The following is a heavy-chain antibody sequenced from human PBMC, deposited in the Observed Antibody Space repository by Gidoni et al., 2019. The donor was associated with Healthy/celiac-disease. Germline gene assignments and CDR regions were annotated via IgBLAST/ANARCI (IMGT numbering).Heavy chain of an antibody. CDR1: GYSISSGYY. J-gene: IGHJ4*02. V-gene: IGHV4-38-2*02. CDR2: IYHSGST. D-gene: IGHD6-6*01. Sequence: QVQLQESGPGLVKPSETLSLTCAVSGYSISSGYYWGWLRQPPGKGLEWIGSIYHSGSTYCNPSLKSRVTISVDTSKNQFSLKLSSVTAADTAVYYCARDAGVAARWTFPDYWGQGTLVTVSS. CDR3: ARDAGVAARWTFPDY.